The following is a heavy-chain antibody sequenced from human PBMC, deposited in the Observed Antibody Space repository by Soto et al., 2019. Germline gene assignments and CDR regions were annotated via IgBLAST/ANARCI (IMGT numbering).Heavy chain of an antibody. CDR2: IYYSGST. Sequence: PSETLSLTCTVSGGSISSYYWSWIRQPPGEGLEWIGYIYYSGSTNYNPSLKSRVTISVDTSKNQFSLKLSSVTAADTAVYYCAVNRDGYNLYYFDYWGQGTLVTVSS. CDR1: GGSISSYY. CDR3: AVNRDGYNLYYFDY. J-gene: IGHJ4*02. D-gene: IGHD5-12*01. V-gene: IGHV4-59*01.